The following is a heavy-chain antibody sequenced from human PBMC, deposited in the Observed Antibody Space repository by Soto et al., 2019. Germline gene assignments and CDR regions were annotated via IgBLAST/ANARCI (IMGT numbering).Heavy chain of an antibody. CDR1: GYTFTGYY. V-gene: IGHV1-2*04. J-gene: IGHJ6*03. CDR2: INPNSGGT. CDR3: ARAYHDYGDDDVVYYYYYMDV. Sequence: ASVKVSCKASGYTFTGYYMHWVRQAPGQGLEWMGWINPNSGGTNYAQKFQGWVTMTRDTSISTAYMELSRLRSDDTAVYYCARAYHDYGDDDVVYYYYYMDVWGKGTTVTVSS. D-gene: IGHD4-17*01.